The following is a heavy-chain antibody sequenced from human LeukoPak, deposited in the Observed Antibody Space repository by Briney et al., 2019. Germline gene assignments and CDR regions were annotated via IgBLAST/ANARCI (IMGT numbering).Heavy chain of an antibody. Sequence: QPGGSLRLSCAASGFTFSDYAMSWVRRAPGKGLQWVSSISGSGRGTYSVDSVKGRFTVSRDNSRNTLYLQINSLRVEDTAVYYCAKERDDSSTVFDSWGQGTLVTVSS. CDR2: ISGSGRGT. D-gene: IGHD4-17*01. CDR1: GFTFSDYA. V-gene: IGHV3-23*01. J-gene: IGHJ4*02. CDR3: AKERDDSSTVFDS.